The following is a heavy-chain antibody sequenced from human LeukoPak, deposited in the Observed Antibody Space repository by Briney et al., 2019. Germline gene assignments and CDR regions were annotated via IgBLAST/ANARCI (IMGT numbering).Heavy chain of an antibody. CDR1: GFTVSSTY. CDR3: ARGGEEYGTNWYLNSFLS. CDR2: IYTAGST. V-gene: IGHV3-53*01. D-gene: IGHD6-13*01. Sequence: LSGGSLRLSCAASGFTVSSTYMTWVRQAAGKGLEWVSVIYTAGSTYYADAVKGRFTISRDNSKNTLYLQMNSLRAEDTAVYYCARGGEEYGTNWYLNSFLSWGQGTLVTVSS. J-gene: IGHJ5*02.